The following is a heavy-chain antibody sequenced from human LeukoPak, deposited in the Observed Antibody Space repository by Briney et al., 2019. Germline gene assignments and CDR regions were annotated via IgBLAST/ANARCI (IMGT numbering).Heavy chain of an antibody. CDR1: GFTFSNYA. CDR2: ISGSGGVT. CDR3: ARFTDY. Sequence: GGSLRLSCAASGFTFSNYAMSWVRQAPGKGLEWVSAISGSGGVTYYADSVKGRFTISRDNSKNTLYLQVNSLRAAYTAVYYCARFTDYWGQGTLVTVSS. J-gene: IGHJ4*02. V-gene: IGHV3-23*01.